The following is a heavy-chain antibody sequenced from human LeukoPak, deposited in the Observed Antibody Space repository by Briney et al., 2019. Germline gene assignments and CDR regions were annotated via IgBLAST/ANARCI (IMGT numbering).Heavy chain of an antibody. Sequence: PGGSLRLSCAASGFTFSDHYMDWVRQAPGKGLEWVGRTRNKANSYTTEYAASVKGRFTISRDDSKNSLYLQMNSLKTEDTAVYYCASLIYGDYSYWGQGILVTVSS. CDR2: TRNKANSYTT. J-gene: IGHJ4*02. CDR1: GFTFSDHY. CDR3: ASLIYGDYSY. V-gene: IGHV3-72*01. D-gene: IGHD4-17*01.